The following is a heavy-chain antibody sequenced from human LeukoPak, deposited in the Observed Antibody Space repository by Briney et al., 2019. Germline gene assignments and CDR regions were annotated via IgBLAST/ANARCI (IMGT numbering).Heavy chain of an antibody. CDR1: GYTFTSYA. D-gene: IGHD3-10*01. J-gene: IGHJ4*02. Sequence: ASVKVSCKASGYTFTSYAMHWVRQAPGQRLEWMGWINAGNGNTKYSQKFQGRVTITRDTSASTAYMELSSLRSEDTAVYYCARGVYYYGSGSYDYFDYWGQGTLVTVSS. CDR3: ARGVYYYGSGSYDYFDY. CDR2: INAGNGNT. V-gene: IGHV1-3*01.